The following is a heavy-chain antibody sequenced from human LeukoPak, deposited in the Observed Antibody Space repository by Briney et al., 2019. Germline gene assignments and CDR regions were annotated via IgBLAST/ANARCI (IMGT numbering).Heavy chain of an antibody. V-gene: IGHV1-69*04. CDR2: IIPILGIA. CDR1: GGTFGSYA. CDR3: ARWEMATIGDY. Sequence: SVKVSCKASGGTFGSYAISWVRQAPGQGLEWMGRIIPILGIANYAQKFQGRVTITADKSTSTAYMELSSLRSEDTAVYYCARWEMATIGDYWGQGTLVTVSS. D-gene: IGHD5-24*01. J-gene: IGHJ4*02.